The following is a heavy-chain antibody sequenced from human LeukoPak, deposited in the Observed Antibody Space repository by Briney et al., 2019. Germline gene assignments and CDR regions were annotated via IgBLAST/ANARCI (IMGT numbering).Heavy chain of an antibody. V-gene: IGHV1-2*02. Sequence: GASVKVSCKASGYRFSDYYIHWVRQAPGQGLEWMGWINPKTGGTYFAQVFKDRVTLSSDTSSNITYMDLTSLTSDDMAVYYCARDRGYSTGFDPWGQGTLVTVSS. J-gene: IGHJ5*02. CDR3: ARDRGYSTGFDP. CDR2: INPKTGGT. D-gene: IGHD2-8*02. CDR1: GYRFSDYY.